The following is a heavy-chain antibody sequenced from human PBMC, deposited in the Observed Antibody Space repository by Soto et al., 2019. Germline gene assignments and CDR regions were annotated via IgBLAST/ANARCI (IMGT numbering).Heavy chain of an antibody. V-gene: IGHV3-74*01. Sequence: EVQLVESGGGLVQPGGSLRLSCAASGFNFISHWIHWVRQTPWKGLVWVSRIDVGGSNRNYADSVKGRFTISRDNAKNTVYLQMNSLRADNPAVYYCVRGIYQKFGMDVWGQGTTV. D-gene: IGHD3-3*02. CDR1: GFNFISHW. CDR3: VRGIYQKFGMDV. CDR2: IDVGGSNR. J-gene: IGHJ6*02.